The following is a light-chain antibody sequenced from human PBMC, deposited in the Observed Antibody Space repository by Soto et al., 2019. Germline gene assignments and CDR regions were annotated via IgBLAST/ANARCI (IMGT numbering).Light chain of an antibody. CDR1: QSVSSNY. J-gene: IGKJ1*01. CDR2: DTS. CDR3: QQYVSSPT. V-gene: IGKV3-20*01. Sequence: DIVWTQSPGTLSLSPWERATLSCRASQSVSSNYLAWYQQKPGQAPRLLIYDTSSRASDIPDRFSGSGSGTDFTLTIIRLEPEDIAVYFCQQYVSSPTFGQGTKVDIK.